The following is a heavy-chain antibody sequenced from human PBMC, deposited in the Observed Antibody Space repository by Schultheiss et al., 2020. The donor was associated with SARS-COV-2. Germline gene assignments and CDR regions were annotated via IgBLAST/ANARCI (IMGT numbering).Heavy chain of an antibody. Sequence: GGSLRLSCAASGFTLSSYSMNWVRQAPGKGLEWVSSISSSSSYIYYADSVKGRFTISRDNAKNSLYLQMNSLRAEDTAVYYCARTFTMIVAFSDYWGQGTLVTVSS. J-gene: IGHJ4*02. CDR3: ARTFTMIVAFSDY. D-gene: IGHD3-22*01. CDR1: GFTLSSYS. V-gene: IGHV3-21*06. CDR2: ISSSSSYI.